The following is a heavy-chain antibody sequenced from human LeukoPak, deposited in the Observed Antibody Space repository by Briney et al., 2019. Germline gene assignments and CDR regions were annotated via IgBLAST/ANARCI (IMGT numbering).Heavy chain of an antibody. CDR3: ARHGGSGSYYNWFDP. CDR2: MYYSGST. J-gene: IGHJ5*02. D-gene: IGHD3-10*01. CDR1: GGSIRSYY. Sequence: SETLSLTCTVSGGSIRSYYWSWIRQPPGKGLEWIGYMYYSGSTNYNPSLKSRITISVDRSKNQFSLKLSSVTAADAAVYYCARHGGSGSYYNWFDPWGQGTLVTVSS. V-gene: IGHV4-59*08.